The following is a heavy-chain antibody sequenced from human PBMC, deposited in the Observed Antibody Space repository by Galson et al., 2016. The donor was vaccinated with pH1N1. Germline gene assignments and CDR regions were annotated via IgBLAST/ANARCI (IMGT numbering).Heavy chain of an antibody. J-gene: IGHJ5*01. CDR3: ARDPMYSSSSPWFDS. CDR2: MNPKSGTT. V-gene: IGHV1-8*01. CDR1: GYTFTTYD. D-gene: IGHD6-6*01. Sequence: SVKVSCKASGYTFTTYDINWVRQAPGQGLEWVGWMNPKSGTTGYAQKFQGRVTMTRSISINTVYMELNSLSSEDTAVYYCARDPMYSSSSPWFDSWGQGTLVTVAS.